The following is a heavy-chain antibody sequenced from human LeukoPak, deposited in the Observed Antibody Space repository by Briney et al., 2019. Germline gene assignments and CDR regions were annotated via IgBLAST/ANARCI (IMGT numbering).Heavy chain of an antibody. D-gene: IGHD3-10*01. V-gene: IGHV4-59*08. CDR2: IYCSGST. CDR3: ARHSDSGNQSFDY. J-gene: IGHJ4*02. CDR1: GGSISSYY. Sequence: SETLSLTCTVSGGSISSYYWSWIRQPPGKGLEWIGYIYCSGSTNYNPSLKSRVTISVDTSKNQFSLKLSSVTAADTAVYYCARHSDSGNQSFDYWGQGTLVTVSS.